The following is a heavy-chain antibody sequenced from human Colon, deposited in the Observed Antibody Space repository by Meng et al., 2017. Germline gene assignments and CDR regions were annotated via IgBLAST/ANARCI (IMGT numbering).Heavy chain of an antibody. V-gene: IGHV7-4-1*02. J-gene: IGHJ6*02. D-gene: IGHD2-2*01. CDR2: INTNTGNP. Sequence: ASAKVSCKASGYTFTSYAMNWVRQAPGQGLEWMGWINTNTGNPTYAQGFTGRFVFSLDTSVSTAYLQISSLKAEDTAVYYCATDREDIVVVPAAMWGYYYYGMDVWGQGTTVTVSS. CDR1: GYTFTSYA. CDR3: ATDREDIVVVPAAMWGYYYYGMDV.